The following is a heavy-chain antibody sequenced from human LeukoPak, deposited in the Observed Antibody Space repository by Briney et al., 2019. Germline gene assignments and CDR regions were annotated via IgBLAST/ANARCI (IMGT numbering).Heavy chain of an antibody. Sequence: RGSTNYTPSLKSRVTMSVDTSKNQFSLKLSSVTAADTAVYYCARRVHYYDTSGYSYYFDYWGQGTLVTVSS. V-gene: IGHV4-4*07. CDR2: RGST. J-gene: IGHJ4*02. CDR3: ARRVHYYDTSGYSYYFDY. D-gene: IGHD3-22*01.